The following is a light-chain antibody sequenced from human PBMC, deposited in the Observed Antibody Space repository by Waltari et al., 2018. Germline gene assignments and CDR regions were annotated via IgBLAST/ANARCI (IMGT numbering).Light chain of an antibody. CDR2: KDS. Sequence: SYELTQPPSVSVSPGQTARITCSGDALPNQYASWYQQKPGQAHVVVIYKDSERPSGIPERFSGSTSGTTVTLAISGVQAEDVADYYCQSTDSSGTSVVFGGGTKLTVL. CDR1: ALPNQY. CDR3: QSTDSSGTSVV. J-gene: IGLJ2*01. V-gene: IGLV3-25*03.